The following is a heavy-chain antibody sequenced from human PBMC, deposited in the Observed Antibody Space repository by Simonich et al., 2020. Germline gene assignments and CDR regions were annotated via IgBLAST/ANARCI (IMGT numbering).Heavy chain of an antibody. V-gene: IGHV3-9*01. D-gene: IGHD6-13*01. CDR2: ISWNSGSI. J-gene: IGHJ1*01. Sequence: EVQLVESGGGLVQPGRSLRLSCAASGFTFDDYAMHWFRQAPGKCLEWVSGISWNSGSIGYADSVKGRITISRDNAKNSLYLQMNSLRAEDTALYYCAKDVAAAGTEYFQHWRQGTLVTVSS. CDR1: GFTFDDYA. CDR3: AKDVAAAGTEYFQH.